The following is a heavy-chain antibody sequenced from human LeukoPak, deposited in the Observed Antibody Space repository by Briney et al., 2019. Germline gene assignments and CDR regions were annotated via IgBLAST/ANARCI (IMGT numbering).Heavy chain of an antibody. V-gene: IGHV3-7*05. J-gene: IGHJ4*02. CDR1: GFTFSSYW. CDR3: ARDASSWYY. CDR2: MKQDGREK. Sequence: GGSLRLSCAASGFTFSSYWMTWVRQAPGKGLEWVANMKQDGREKYYVDSVKGRFTISRDNAKNSLYLQMNSLRAEDTAVYYCARDASSWYYWGQGALVTVSS. D-gene: IGHD2-2*01.